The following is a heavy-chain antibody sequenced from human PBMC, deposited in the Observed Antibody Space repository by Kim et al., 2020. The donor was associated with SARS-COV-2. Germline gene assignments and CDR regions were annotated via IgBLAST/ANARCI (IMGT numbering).Heavy chain of an antibody. J-gene: IGHJ4*02. CDR2: IYSGGSST. CDR1: GFTFSSYA. Sequence: GGSLRLSCAASGFTFSSYAMSWVRQAPGKGLEWASVIYSGGSSTYYADSVKGRFTISRDNSKNTLYLQMNSLSAEDTAVYYCGKGFSVGMDDYWGQGTLVTVSS. CDR3: GKGFSVGMDDY. V-gene: IGHV3-23*03. D-gene: IGHD1-26*01.